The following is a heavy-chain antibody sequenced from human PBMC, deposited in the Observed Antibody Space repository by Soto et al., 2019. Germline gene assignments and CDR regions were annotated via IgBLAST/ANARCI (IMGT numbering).Heavy chain of an antibody. V-gene: IGHV4-59*01. D-gene: IGHD2-21*02. Sequence: QVQLQESGPGLVKPSETLSLTCTVSGGSISSYYWSWIRQPPGKGLEWIGYIYYSGSTNYNPSLKSRVTISVDTSKNQFSLKLSSVTAADTAVYYCARVHCGGDCYPDYWGQGTLVTVSS. CDR1: GGSISSYY. CDR2: IYYSGST. J-gene: IGHJ4*02. CDR3: ARVHCGGDCYPDY.